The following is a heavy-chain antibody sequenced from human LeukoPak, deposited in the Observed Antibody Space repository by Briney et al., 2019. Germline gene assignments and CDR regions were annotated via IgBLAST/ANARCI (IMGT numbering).Heavy chain of an antibody. D-gene: IGHD3-22*01. CDR2: IYPSDSDI. V-gene: IGHV5-51*01. CDR3: ATQTSGYSLD. Sequence: NHGESLKISCKGSGYSFATYWIGWVRQMPGKGLEWMTIIYPSDSDIRYSPSFQGQVTISADKSISTAYLQWSSLKASDTAMYYCATQTSGYSLDWGQGTLVTVSS. J-gene: IGHJ4*02. CDR1: GYSFATYW.